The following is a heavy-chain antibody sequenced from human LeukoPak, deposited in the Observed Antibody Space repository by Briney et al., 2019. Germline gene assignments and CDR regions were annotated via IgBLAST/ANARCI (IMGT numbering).Heavy chain of an antibody. J-gene: IGHJ3*02. CDR1: GGSFSGYY. CDR3: AREEDCSGGICYLGNPFDI. D-gene: IGHD2-15*01. CDR2: IKDSGST. V-gene: IGHV4-34*01. Sequence: SGTLSLTCAVYGGSFSGYYWSWIRQPPGKGLEWIGEIKDSGSTNYNASLKSRVTISVDTSKNQFSLKLSSVTAADTAVYYCAREEDCSGGICYLGNPFDIWGQGTMVTVRS.